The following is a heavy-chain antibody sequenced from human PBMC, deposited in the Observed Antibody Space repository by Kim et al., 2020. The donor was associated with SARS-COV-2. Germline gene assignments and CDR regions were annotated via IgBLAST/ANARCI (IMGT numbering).Heavy chain of an antibody. J-gene: IGHJ4*02. CDR2: VGGSGGNT. CDR3: AKGRSENIAAAFNY. Sequence: GGSLRLSCAASGFTFSTYAMSWVRQAPGKGLEWVSTVGGSGGNTYHADSAKGRFTIFRDNSKNTVDLQMNSLRAEDTAVYYCAKGRSENIAAAFNYWGQGTLDSVSS. CDR1: GFTFSTYA. V-gene: IGHV3-23*01. D-gene: IGHD6-13*01.